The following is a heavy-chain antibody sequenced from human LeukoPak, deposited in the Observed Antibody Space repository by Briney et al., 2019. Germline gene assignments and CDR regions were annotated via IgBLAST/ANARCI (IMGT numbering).Heavy chain of an antibody. D-gene: IGHD2-15*01. CDR3: ASVVVVAATLDY. CDR2: IYYSGST. J-gene: IGHJ4*02. CDR1: GGSISSSSYY. Sequence: KPSETLSLTCTVSGGSISSSSYYWGWIRQPPGKGLEWIGSIYYSGSTYYNPSLKSRVTISVDTSKNQFSLKLSSVTAADTAVYYCASVVVVAATLDYWGQGTLVTVSS. V-gene: IGHV4-39*01.